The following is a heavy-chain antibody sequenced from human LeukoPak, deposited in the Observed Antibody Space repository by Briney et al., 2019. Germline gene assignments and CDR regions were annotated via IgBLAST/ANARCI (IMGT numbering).Heavy chain of an antibody. D-gene: IGHD5-18*01. Sequence: SETLSLTCTVSGGSISSSSYYWGWIRQPPGKGLEWIGSIYYSGSTYYNPSLKSRVTMSVDTSKSQFSLKVNSVTAADTAVYYCARRDRYSSGQFDHWGQGTLVTVSS. J-gene: IGHJ4*02. CDR1: GGSISSSSYY. V-gene: IGHV4-39*01. CDR3: ARRDRYSSGQFDH. CDR2: IYYSGST.